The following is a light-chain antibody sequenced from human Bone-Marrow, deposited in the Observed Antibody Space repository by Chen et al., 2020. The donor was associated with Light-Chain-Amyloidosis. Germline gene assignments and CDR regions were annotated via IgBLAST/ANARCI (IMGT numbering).Light chain of an antibody. CDR1: SSDVGGDNH. J-gene: IGLJ1*01. CDR3: SSYTMTNTLV. Sequence: QSALTQPASVSGSPGQPITISCTGTSSDVGGDNHVSWYQQHPDKAPKLMIYEVTNRPSWVPDRFSGSKADNTASLTISGLQTEDEADYCCSSYTMTNTLVFGSGTRVTVL. V-gene: IGLV2-14*01. CDR2: EVT.